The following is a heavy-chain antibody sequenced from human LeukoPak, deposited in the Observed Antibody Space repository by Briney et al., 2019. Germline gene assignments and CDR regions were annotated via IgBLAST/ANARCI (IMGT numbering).Heavy chain of an antibody. Sequence: SETLSLTCAVYGGSFSGYYWSWLRQPPGKGLEWIGEINHSRSTNYNPSLKSRVTISVDTSKNQFSLKLSSVTAADTAVYSCARRYYGSGSYFRGAFDIWGQGTMVTVSS. V-gene: IGHV4-34*01. D-gene: IGHD3-10*01. CDR1: GGSFSGYY. J-gene: IGHJ3*02. CDR3: ARRYYGSGSYFRGAFDI. CDR2: INHSRST.